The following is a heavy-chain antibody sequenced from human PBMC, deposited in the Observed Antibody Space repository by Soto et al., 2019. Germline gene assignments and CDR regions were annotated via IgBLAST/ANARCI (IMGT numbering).Heavy chain of an antibody. D-gene: IGHD6-6*01. CDR3: ARAMPSSSSWYDY. Sequence: ASVKVSCKASGCTFTGYYMHWVRQAPGQGLEWMGWINPNSGGTNYAQKFQGWVTITADESTSTAYMELSSLRSEDTAVYYCARAMPSSSSWYDYWGQGTLVSVSS. V-gene: IGHV1-2*04. CDR2: INPNSGGT. J-gene: IGHJ4*02. CDR1: GCTFTGYY.